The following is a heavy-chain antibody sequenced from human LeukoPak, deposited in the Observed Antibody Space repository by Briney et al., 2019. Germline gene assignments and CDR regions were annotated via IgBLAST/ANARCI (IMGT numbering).Heavy chain of an antibody. CDR3: AIAKGYGDYGGWFDP. J-gene: IGHJ5*02. D-gene: IGHD4-17*01. CDR2: INPSGGST. V-gene: IGHV1-46*01. CDR1: GYTFTSYY. Sequence: GASVKVSCKASGYTFTSYYMHWVRQAPGQGLEWMGIINPSGGSTSYAQKFQGRVTMTRDTSTSTVYMELSSLRSEDTAVYYCAIAKGYGDYGGWFDPWGQGTLVTVSS.